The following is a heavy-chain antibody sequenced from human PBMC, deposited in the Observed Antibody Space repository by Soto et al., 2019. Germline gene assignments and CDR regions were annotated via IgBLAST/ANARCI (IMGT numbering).Heavy chain of an antibody. CDR1: GFTFSSYG. Sequence: QVQLVESGGGVVQPGRSLRLSCAASGFTFSSYGMHWVRQAPGKGLEWVAVISYDGSNKYYADSVKGRFTISRDNSKNQLYLQMNSLRAEDTAVYYCAKDYGYCSGGSGYSSGWFDPWGQGTLVTVSS. CDR2: ISYDGSNK. D-gene: IGHD2-15*01. J-gene: IGHJ5*02. V-gene: IGHV3-30*18. CDR3: AKDYGYCSGGSGYSSGWFDP.